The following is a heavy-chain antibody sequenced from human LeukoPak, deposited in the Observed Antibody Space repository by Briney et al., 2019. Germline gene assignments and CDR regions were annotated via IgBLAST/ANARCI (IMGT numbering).Heavy chain of an antibody. V-gene: IGHV3-33*01. Sequence: GGSLRLSCAASGFTFSSYGMHWVRQAPGKGLEWVAVIWYDGSNKYYADSVKGRFTISRDNSKNTLYLQMNSLRAEDTAVYYCARNPSPSGFDYWGQGTLVTVSS. CDR3: ARNPSPSGFDY. J-gene: IGHJ4*02. CDR1: GFTFSSYG. CDR2: IWYDGSNK. D-gene: IGHD6-25*01.